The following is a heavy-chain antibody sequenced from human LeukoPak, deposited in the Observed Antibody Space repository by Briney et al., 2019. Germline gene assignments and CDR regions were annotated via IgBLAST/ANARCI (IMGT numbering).Heavy chain of an antibody. CDR3: ARAHTLDRITKYYFDY. CDR2: IYPGDSDA. D-gene: IGHD5-24*01. CDR1: GYSFTSYW. Sequence: KGGESLKISCKGSGYSFTSYWIGWVRQMPGKGLEWMGIIYPGDSDARYSPSFHGQVTISADKSISTAYLQWSSLKASDTAMYYCARAHTLDRITKYYFDYWGQGTLVTVSS. J-gene: IGHJ4*02. V-gene: IGHV5-51*01.